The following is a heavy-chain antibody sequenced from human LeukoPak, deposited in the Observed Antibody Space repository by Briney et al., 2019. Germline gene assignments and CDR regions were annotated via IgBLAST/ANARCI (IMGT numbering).Heavy chain of an antibody. CDR3: ARRTDDSAPFGY. D-gene: IGHD3-22*01. CDR2: IYHIGST. V-gene: IGHV4-38-2*02. Sequence: SETLSLTXTVSGYSISSGYYWGWIRQPPGKGLEWIGSIYHIGSTYYNPSLKSRVTISVDTSKNQFSLKLSSVTAADTAVYYCARRTDDSAPFGYWGQGTLVTVSS. CDR1: GYSISSGYY. J-gene: IGHJ4*02.